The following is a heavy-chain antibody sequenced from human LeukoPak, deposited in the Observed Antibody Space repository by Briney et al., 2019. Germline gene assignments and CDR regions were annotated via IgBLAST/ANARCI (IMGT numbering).Heavy chain of an antibody. CDR2: IIPIFGTA. V-gene: IGHV1-69*05. CDR3: ARVLYYDFWSSYYGWFDP. J-gene: IGHJ5*02. Sequence: SVKVSCKASGGTFSSYAISWVRQAAGQGLEWMGGIIPIFGTANYAQKFQGRVTITTDESTSTAYMELSSLRSEDTAVYYCARVLYYDFWSSYYGWFDPWGQGTLVTVSS. D-gene: IGHD3-3*01. CDR1: GGTFSSYA.